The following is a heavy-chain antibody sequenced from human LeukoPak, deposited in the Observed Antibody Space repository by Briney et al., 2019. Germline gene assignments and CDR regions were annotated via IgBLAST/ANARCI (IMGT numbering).Heavy chain of an antibody. V-gene: IGHV3-74*03. J-gene: IGHJ4*02. Sequence: GGSLRLSCAASGFTFSSYWMHWVRQAPGKGLMWVSRINSDGSSITYADSVKGRFTISRDNAKNTLYLQMNSLRVEDTAVYYCAKEGRVSGYDFDCRGQGTLVTVSS. D-gene: IGHD5-12*01. CDR1: GFTFSSYW. CDR3: AKEGRVSGYDFDC. CDR2: INSDGSSI.